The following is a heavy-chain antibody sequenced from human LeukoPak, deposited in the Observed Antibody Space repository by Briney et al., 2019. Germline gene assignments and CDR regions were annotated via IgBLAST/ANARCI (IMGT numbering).Heavy chain of an antibody. D-gene: IGHD3-10*01. J-gene: IGHJ4*02. Sequence: GGSLRLSCAASGFTVSSNYMSWVRQAPGKGLEWVSVIYSGGSTYYADSVKGRFTISRDNSKNTLYLQMNSLRAEDTAVYYCARDGGFGELSFDYWGQGTPVTVSS. CDR1: GFTVSSNY. CDR2: IYSGGST. V-gene: IGHV3-66*01. CDR3: ARDGGFGELSFDY.